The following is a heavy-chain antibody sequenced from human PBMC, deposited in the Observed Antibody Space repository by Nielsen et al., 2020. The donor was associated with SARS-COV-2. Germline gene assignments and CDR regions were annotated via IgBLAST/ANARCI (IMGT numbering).Heavy chain of an antibody. V-gene: IGHV4-59*02. J-gene: IGHJ4*02. D-gene: IGHD6-6*01. Sequence: SETLSLTCTVSGASVSSYYWAWIRQPPGKGLEWMGYIYYSGATDYNPSLESRLTISLDTSKNQLSLSLSSVTAADTAVYFCAGRHQRDLSRLDFWGQGTLVTVSS. CDR1: GASVSSYY. CDR3: AGRHQRDLSRLDF. CDR2: IYYSGAT.